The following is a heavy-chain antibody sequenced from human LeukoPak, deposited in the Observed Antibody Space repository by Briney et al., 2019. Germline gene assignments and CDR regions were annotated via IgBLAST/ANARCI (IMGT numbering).Heavy chain of an antibody. CDR1: GGSFSGYY. D-gene: IGHD5-12*01. Sequence: SETLSLTCAVYGGSFSGYYWSWIRQPPGKGLEWIGEINHSGSTNYNPSLKSRVTISVDTSKNQFSLKLSSVTAADTAVYYCARGNYGGYSGPPGYWGQGTLVTVSS. V-gene: IGHV4-34*01. CDR2: INHSGST. J-gene: IGHJ4*02. CDR3: ARGNYGGYSGPPGY.